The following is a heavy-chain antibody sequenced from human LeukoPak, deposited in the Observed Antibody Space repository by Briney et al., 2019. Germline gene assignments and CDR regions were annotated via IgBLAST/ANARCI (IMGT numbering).Heavy chain of an antibody. CDR3: AKDIPFTTGGAIVS. CDR2: IKSIVNGGTT. CDR1: GLVFSNAW. Sequence: GGSLRLSCAASGLVFSNAWMTWIRQAPGKGLEWVGRIKSIVNGGTTDYAAPVKGRFTISRDDSINTVYLQMTSLKTDDTGVYYCAKDIPFTTGGAIVSWGQGALVTVSS. D-gene: IGHD3-16*01. V-gene: IGHV3-15*01. J-gene: IGHJ5*01.